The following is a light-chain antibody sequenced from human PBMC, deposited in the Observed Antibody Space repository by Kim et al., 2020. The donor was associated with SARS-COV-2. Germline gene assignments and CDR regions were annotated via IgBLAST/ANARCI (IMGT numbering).Light chain of an antibody. CDR1: SLRSYY. J-gene: IGLJ2*01. Sequence: SSELTQDPAVSVALGQTVRITCQGDSLRSYYTTWYQQKPGQAPIVVVYGKNNRPSGIPDRFSGSSSGNTASLTITGTQAGDEADYYCNSRDNNDYVLFGGGTKVTVL. CDR2: GKN. CDR3: NSRDNNDYVL. V-gene: IGLV3-19*01.